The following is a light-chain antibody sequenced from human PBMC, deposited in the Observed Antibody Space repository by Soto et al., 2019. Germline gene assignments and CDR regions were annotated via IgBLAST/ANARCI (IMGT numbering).Light chain of an antibody. CDR2: QAS. J-gene: IGKJ4*01. CDR3: QQASSFPFT. Sequence: DTQMTQSPSTLSASVGDRVTITCRASQSLNIWLAWYQQKPGRAPKLLIYQASTLQSGVPSRFSGSASGTEFTLTISSLQPEDFATYYCQQASSFPFTFGGGTEVQIK. CDR1: QSLNIW. V-gene: IGKV1-5*03.